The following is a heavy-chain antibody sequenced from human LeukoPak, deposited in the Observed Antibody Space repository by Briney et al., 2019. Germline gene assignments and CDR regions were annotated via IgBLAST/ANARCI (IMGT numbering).Heavy chain of an antibody. J-gene: IGHJ4*02. CDR3: ARVAQYSSSFDY. V-gene: IGHV4-31*03. CDR1: GGSINSGGYY. D-gene: IGHD6-6*01. Sequence: SSETLSLTCTVSGGSINSGGYYWSWIRQHPGKGLEWIGYIYYSGSTYYNPSLKSRVTISVDKSKNQFSLKLSSVTAADTAVYYCARVAQYSSSFDYWGQGTLVTVSS. CDR2: IYYSGST.